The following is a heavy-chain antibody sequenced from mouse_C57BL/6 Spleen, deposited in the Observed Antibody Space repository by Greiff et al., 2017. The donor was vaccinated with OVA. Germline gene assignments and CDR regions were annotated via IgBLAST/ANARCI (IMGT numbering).Heavy chain of an antibody. CDR3: ARDGSSSHYFDY. Sequence: VQLQQSGAELVKPGASVKISCKASGYAFSSYWMNWVKQRPGKGLEWIGQIYPGDGDTNYNGKFKGKATLTADKSSSTAYMQLSSLTSEDSAVYFCARDGSSSHYFDYWGQGTTLTVSS. J-gene: IGHJ2*01. D-gene: IGHD1-1*01. CDR1: GYAFSSYW. CDR2: IYPGDGDT. V-gene: IGHV1-80*01.